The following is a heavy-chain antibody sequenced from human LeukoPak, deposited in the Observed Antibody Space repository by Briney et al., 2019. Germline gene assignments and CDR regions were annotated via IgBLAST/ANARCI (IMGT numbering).Heavy chain of an antibody. CDR3: ARSPNYSDSSGYYYVSDS. J-gene: IGHJ4*02. V-gene: IGHV1-2*06. CDR1: GYTFTGYY. D-gene: IGHD3-22*01. Sequence: GASVKVSCKASGYTFTGYYIHWVRQAPGQGLGWMGRINPNSDDTNYAQRFQGRVTMTRDTSISTAYMELSRLRSDDTAVYYCARSPNYSDSSGYYYVSDSWGQGTLVTVSS. CDR2: INPNSDDT.